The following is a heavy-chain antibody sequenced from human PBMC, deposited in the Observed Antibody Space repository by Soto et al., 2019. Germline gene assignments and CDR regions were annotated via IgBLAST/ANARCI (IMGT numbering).Heavy chain of an antibody. CDR2: IYWDDDK. V-gene: IGHV2-5*02. J-gene: IGHJ4*02. Sequence: SGPSLVNPTQTLTLTCTFSGFSRRSRGVGVGWIRQPPGKALEWLALIYWDDDKRYSPSLMSRLTIIKDTSKNQVVLIMTNMDPVDTATYNCAHNSSGLYGFDYWGQGILVTVYS. CDR1: GFSRRSRGVG. CDR3: AHNSSGLYGFDY. D-gene: IGHD6-19*01.